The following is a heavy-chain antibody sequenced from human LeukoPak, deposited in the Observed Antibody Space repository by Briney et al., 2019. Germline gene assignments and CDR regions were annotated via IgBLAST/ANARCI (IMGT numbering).Heavy chain of an antibody. Sequence: PSETLSLTCTVSGGSISSSFYYWGWIRQAPGKGLKWIGSIYYSGSTYYNSSLKSRVTISVDTSKNQFSLKLSSVTAADTAVYYCARRPYDYVWGSYRRPFDIWGQGTMVTVSS. CDR3: ARRPYDYVWGSYRRPFDI. V-gene: IGHV4-39*07. CDR2: IYYSGST. J-gene: IGHJ3*02. D-gene: IGHD3-16*02. CDR1: GGSISSSFYY.